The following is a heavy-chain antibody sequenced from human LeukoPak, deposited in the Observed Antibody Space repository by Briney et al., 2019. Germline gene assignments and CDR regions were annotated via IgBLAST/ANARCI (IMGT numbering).Heavy chain of an antibody. CDR2: IYYSGST. J-gene: IGHJ4*02. V-gene: IGHV4-59*01. Sequence: SETLSLTCTVSGGSISSYYWSWIRQPPGKGLEWIGYIYYSGSTNYNPSLKSRVTISVDTSKNQSSLKLSSVTAADTAVYYCASGIVGAIIDYWGQGTLVTVSS. CDR1: GGSISSYY. D-gene: IGHD1-26*01. CDR3: ASGIVGAIIDY.